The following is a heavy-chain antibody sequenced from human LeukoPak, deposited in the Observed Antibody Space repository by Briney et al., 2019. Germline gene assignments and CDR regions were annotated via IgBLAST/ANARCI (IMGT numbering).Heavy chain of an antibody. CDR2: IYTSGST. CDR3: ARTSSGYNGGCYYYMDV. D-gene: IGHD3-22*01. J-gene: IGHJ6*03. CDR1: GGSISSYY. Sequence: SETLSLTCTVSGGSISSYYWSLIRQPAGKGLEWIGRIYTSGSTNYNPSLKSRVTMSVDTSKNQFSLKLSSVTAADTAVYYCARTSSGYNGGCYYYMDVWGKGTTVTVSS. V-gene: IGHV4-4*07.